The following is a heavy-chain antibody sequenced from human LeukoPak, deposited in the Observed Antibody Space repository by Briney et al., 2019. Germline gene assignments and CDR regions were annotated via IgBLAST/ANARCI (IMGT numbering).Heavy chain of an antibody. Sequence: GGSLRLSCAASGFTFSSYSMNWVRQAPGKGLEWVSYISSSSSTIYYADSVEGRFTISRDNAKNSLYLQMNSLRAEDTAVYYCASKGDGSCDSSLCQGAFDFWGQGSVVTVSS. D-gene: IGHD2-21*01. CDR3: ASKGDGSCDSSLCQGAFDF. CDR2: ISSSSSTI. CDR1: GFTFSSYS. V-gene: IGHV3-48*01. J-gene: IGHJ3*01.